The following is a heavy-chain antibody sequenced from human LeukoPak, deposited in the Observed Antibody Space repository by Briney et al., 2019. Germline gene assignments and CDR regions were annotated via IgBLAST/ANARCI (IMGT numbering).Heavy chain of an antibody. CDR2: ISSSSSTI. CDR3: ASRYCSGGSCCFVY. Sequence: GGSLRLSCAASGFAFSSYSMNWVRQAPGKGLEWVSYISSSSSTIYYADSVKGRFTISRDNAKNSLYLQMNSLRDEDTAVYYCASRYCSGGSCCFVYWGQGTLVTVSS. CDR1: GFAFSSYS. J-gene: IGHJ4*02. D-gene: IGHD2-15*01. V-gene: IGHV3-48*02.